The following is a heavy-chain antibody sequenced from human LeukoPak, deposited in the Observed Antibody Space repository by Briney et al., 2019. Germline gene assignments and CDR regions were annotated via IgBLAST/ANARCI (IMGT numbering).Heavy chain of an antibody. CDR3: ARREAAFDI. D-gene: IGHD5-24*01. V-gene: IGHV4-34*01. CDR2: INHSGST. J-gene: IGHJ3*02. Sequence: SETLSLTCTVSGGSINSGGYYWSWLRQPPGKGLEWIGEINHSGSTNYNPSLKSRVTISVDTSKNQFSLKLSSVTAADTAVYYCARREAAFDIWGQGTMVSVSS. CDR1: GGSINSGGYY.